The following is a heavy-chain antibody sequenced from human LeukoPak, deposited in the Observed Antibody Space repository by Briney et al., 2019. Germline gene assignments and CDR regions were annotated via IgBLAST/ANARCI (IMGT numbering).Heavy chain of an antibody. V-gene: IGHV3-23*01. Sequence: GGSLRLSCAASGFTFSSYAMSWVRQAPGKGLEWVSAISGSGGSTYYADSVKGRFTISRDNSKNTLYLQMNSLRAEDTAVYYCTREVLGGTLFDYWGQGTLVTVSS. CDR2: ISGSGGST. J-gene: IGHJ4*02. CDR1: GFTFSSYA. D-gene: IGHD1-26*01. CDR3: TREVLGGTLFDY.